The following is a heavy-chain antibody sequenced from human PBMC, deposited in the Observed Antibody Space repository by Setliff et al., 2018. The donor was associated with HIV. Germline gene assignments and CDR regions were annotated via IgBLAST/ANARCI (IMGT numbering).Heavy chain of an antibody. Sequence: ASVKVSCKASGYTFTSYGFSWVRQAPGQGLEWMGWISAYNGNTNYAQKLQGRVTMTTDTSTSTAYMELRSLRSDDTAVYYCARDPWFGEFFDQGNNYYYYGMDVWGKGTTVTVSS. V-gene: IGHV1-18*01. D-gene: IGHD3-10*01. CDR1: GYTFTSYG. CDR3: ARDPWFGEFFDQGNNYYYYGMDV. J-gene: IGHJ6*04. CDR2: ISAYNGNT.